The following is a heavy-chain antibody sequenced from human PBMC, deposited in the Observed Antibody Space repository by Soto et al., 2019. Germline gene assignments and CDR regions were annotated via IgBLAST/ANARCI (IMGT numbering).Heavy chain of an antibody. V-gene: IGHV4-34*01. D-gene: IGHD3-22*01. CDR2: INHSGGT. Sequence: PSETLSLTCAVYGGSFSAYYWSWIRQPPGKGLEWIGEINHSGGTSYNPSLKSRVTISVDTSKSQFSLKLTSVTAADRAVYYCARGSVNTVGSSSFYEYWGQGTPVTVSS. CDR1: GGSFSAYY. J-gene: IGHJ4*02. CDR3: ARGSVNTVGSSSFYEY.